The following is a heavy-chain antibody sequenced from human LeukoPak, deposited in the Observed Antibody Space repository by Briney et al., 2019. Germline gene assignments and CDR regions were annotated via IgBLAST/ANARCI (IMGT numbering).Heavy chain of an antibody. J-gene: IGHJ4*02. CDR1: GGSVSSGSYY. D-gene: IGHD3-3*01. CDR2: IYYSGST. V-gene: IGHV4-61*01. CDR3: ASRDFWGIDY. Sequence: SETLSLTCTVSGGSVSSGSYYWSWIRQPPGKGLEWIGYIYYSGSTNYNPSLKSRVTISVDTSKNQFSLKLSSVTAADTAVYYCASRDFWGIDYWGQGTLVTVSS.